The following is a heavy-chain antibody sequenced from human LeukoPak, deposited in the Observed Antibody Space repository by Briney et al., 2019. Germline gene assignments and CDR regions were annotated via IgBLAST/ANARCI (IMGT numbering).Heavy chain of an antibody. D-gene: IGHD5-12*01. Sequence: PGGSLRLSCAASGFTFSSYSMNWVRQAPGKGLEWVSSISSSSSYIYYADSVKGRFTISRGNAKNSLYLQMNSLRAEDTAVYYCARDSGIVATIGFDYWGQGTLVTVSS. J-gene: IGHJ4*02. CDR1: GFTFSSYS. V-gene: IGHV3-21*01. CDR2: ISSSSSYI. CDR3: ARDSGIVATIGFDY.